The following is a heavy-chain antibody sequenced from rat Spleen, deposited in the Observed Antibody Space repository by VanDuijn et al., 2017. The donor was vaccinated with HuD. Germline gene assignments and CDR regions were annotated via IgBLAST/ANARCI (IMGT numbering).Heavy chain of an antibody. CDR3: ARHNSGYGVMDA. CDR2: ISYDGSST. Sequence: EVQLVESGGGLVQPGRSLKVSCADSGFIFSNYGMAWVCQAPTKGLEWVATISYDGSSTYYRDSVKGRFTISRDNAKSTLYLQMDSLRSEDTATYYCARHNSGYGVMDAWGQGASVTVSS. J-gene: IGHJ4*01. D-gene: IGHD4-3*01. V-gene: IGHV5-29*01. CDR1: GFIFSNYG.